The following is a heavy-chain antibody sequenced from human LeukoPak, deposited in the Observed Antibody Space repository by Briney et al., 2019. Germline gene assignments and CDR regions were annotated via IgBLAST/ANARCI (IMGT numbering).Heavy chain of an antibody. CDR3: ARHSYCGGDCYWDAFDY. D-gene: IGHD2-21*02. Sequence: PSETLSLTCTVSGGSISSYYWSWIRQPPGKGLEWIGYIYYSGSTNYNPSLKSRVTISVGTSKNQFSLKLSSVTAADTAVYYCARHSYCGGDCYWDAFDYWGQGTLVTVSS. J-gene: IGHJ4*02. CDR1: GGSISSYY. CDR2: IYYSGST. V-gene: IGHV4-59*08.